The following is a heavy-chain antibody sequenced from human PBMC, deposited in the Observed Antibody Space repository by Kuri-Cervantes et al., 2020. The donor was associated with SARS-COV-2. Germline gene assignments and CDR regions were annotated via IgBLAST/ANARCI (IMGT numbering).Heavy chain of an antibody. CDR3: AGWPVVPAANPKWGIDY. CDR1: GGSFSGYY. J-gene: IGHJ4*02. V-gene: IGHV4-34*01. CDR2: INHSGST. Sequence: GSLRLSCAVYGGSFSGYYWSWICQPPGKGLEWIGEINHSGSTNYNPSLKSRVTISVDTSKNQFSLKLSSVTAADTAVYYCAGWPVVPAANPKWGIDYWGQGTLVTVSS. D-gene: IGHD2-2*01.